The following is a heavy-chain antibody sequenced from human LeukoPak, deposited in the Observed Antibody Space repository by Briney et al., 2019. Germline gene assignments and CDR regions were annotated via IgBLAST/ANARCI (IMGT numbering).Heavy chain of an antibody. CDR3: ARITYDFWSGYYMPDDP. V-gene: IGHV1-18*01. J-gene: IGHJ5*02. CDR2: ISIYNGNT. Sequence: ASVKVSCKASGYTFTSYGISWVRQAPGQGLEWMGWISIYNGNTDYAQKLRGRVTMTTDTSTSTAYLELRGLRSDDTAVYYCARITYDFWSGYYMPDDPWGQETLVTVSS. D-gene: IGHD3-3*01. CDR1: GYTFTSYG.